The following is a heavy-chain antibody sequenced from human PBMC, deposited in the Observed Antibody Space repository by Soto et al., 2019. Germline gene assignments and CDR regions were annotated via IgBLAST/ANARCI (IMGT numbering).Heavy chain of an antibody. CDR2: IYYSGST. Sequence: SETLSLTCTVSGGSISSYYWSWIRQPPGKGLEWIGYIYYSGSTNYNPSLKSRVTISVDTSKNQFSLKLSSVTAADTAVYYCARDTAMVTYYYYGMDVWGQGTTVTVSS. D-gene: IGHD5-18*01. V-gene: IGHV4-59*01. J-gene: IGHJ6*02. CDR1: GGSISSYY. CDR3: ARDTAMVTYYYYGMDV.